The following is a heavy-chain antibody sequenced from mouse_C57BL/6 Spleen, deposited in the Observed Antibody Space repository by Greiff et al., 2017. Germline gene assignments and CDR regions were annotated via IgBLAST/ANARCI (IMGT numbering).Heavy chain of an antibody. CDR3: AREGNYGYDAWFAY. CDR1: GYSITSGYY. CDR2: ISYDGSN. V-gene: IGHV3-6*01. J-gene: IGHJ3*01. D-gene: IGHD2-2*01. Sequence: EVQLQESGPGLVKPSQSLSLTCSVTGYSITSGYYWNWIRQFPGNKLEWMGYISYDGSNNYNPSLKNRISITRDTSKNQFFLKLNSVTTEDTATYYCAREGNYGYDAWFAYWGQGTLVTVSA.